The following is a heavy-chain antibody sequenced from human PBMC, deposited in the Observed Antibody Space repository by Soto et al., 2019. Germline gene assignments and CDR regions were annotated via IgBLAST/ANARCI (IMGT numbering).Heavy chain of an antibody. V-gene: IGHV1-69*01. Sequence: QVQLVQSGAEVKEPGSSVKVSCKATGDLFNNYAFNWVRQAPGQGLEWMGRISPLFSTTNYAQKLQGRVTIGAYELTTIVYLEVSNLESEDTAMYYCAASPSVAAAGYFKFWGQGTLVTVSP. CDR3: AASPSVAAAGYFKF. CDR1: GDLFNNYA. J-gene: IGHJ4*02. D-gene: IGHD6-13*01. CDR2: ISPLFSTT.